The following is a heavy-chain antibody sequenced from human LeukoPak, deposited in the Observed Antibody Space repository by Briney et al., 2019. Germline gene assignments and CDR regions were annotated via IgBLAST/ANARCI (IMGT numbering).Heavy chain of an antibody. V-gene: IGHV4-39*07. CDR1: GGSISSSSYY. Sequence: PSETLSLTCTVSGGSISSSSYYWGWIRQPPGKGLEWIGSIYYSGSTYYNPSLKSRVTISVDTSKNQFSLKLSSVTAADTAVYYCARDGVIAVAATRAFDIWGQGTMVTVSS. D-gene: IGHD6-19*01. CDR2: IYYSGST. J-gene: IGHJ3*02. CDR3: ARDGVIAVAATRAFDI.